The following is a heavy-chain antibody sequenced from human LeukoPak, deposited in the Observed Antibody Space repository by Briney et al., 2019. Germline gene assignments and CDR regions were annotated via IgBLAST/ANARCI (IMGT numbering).Heavy chain of an antibody. D-gene: IGHD4-17*01. CDR3: ARENGDYDYYGMDV. CDR2: VIGSGGST. Sequence: GGSLRLSCAASGFTFSSYAMSWVRQAPGKGLEWVSTVIGSGGSTYYADSVKGRFAISRDNAKNSLYLQMNSLRAEDTAVYYCARENGDYDYYGMDVWGQGTTVTVSS. J-gene: IGHJ6*02. CDR1: GFTFSSYA. V-gene: IGHV3-23*01.